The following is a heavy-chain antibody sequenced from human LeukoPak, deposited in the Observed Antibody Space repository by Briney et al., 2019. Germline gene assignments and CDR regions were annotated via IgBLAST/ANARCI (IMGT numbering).Heavy chain of an antibody. V-gene: IGHV3-48*03. CDR1: GFTFSSYE. Sequence: GGSLRLSCAASGFTFSSYEMNWVRQAPGKGLEWVSYISSSGSTIYYADSVKGRFTISRDNAKNSLYLQMNSLTAEDTAVYYCARDPGTRIDYWGQGTLVTASS. J-gene: IGHJ4*02. CDR2: ISSSGSTI. CDR3: ARDPGTRIDY.